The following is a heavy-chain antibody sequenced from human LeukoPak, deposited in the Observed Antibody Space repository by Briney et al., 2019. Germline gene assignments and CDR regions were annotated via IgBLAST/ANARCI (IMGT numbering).Heavy chain of an antibody. V-gene: IGHV3-7*01. D-gene: IGHD3-10*01. Sequence: GGSLRLSCAASGFTFSSYWMSWVRQAPGKGLEWVANIKQDGSEKYYVDSVKGRFTISRDNAKNSLYLQMNSLRAEDTAVYYCASVYYYGAFDIWGQGTMVTVSS. CDR2: IKQDGSEK. J-gene: IGHJ3*02. CDR3: ASVYYYGAFDI. CDR1: GFTFSSYW.